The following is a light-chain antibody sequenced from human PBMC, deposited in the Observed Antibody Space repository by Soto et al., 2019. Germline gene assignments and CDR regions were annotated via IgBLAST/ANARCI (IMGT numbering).Light chain of an antibody. CDR3: QQYGTSPRT. CDR2: DAS. Sequence: EIVLTQSPGTLSLSPGERATLSCRASQSVSSSYLAWYQQKPGQAPRLLIYDASSRATGIPDRFSGSGSGTDFTLTISRLEPEDVAVYYCQQYGTSPRTFGQGTKVGFK. CDR1: QSVSSSY. V-gene: IGKV3-20*01. J-gene: IGKJ1*01.